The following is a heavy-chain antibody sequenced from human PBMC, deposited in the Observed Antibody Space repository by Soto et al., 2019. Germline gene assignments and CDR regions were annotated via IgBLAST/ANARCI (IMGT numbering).Heavy chain of an antibody. V-gene: IGHV3-48*03. D-gene: IGHD2-15*01. CDR1: GLTFSSCE. J-gene: IGHJ1*01. CDR2: ISSSGSTI. Sequence: GGSLRLSCAASGLTFSSCEMNWVRQAPGKGLEWVSYISSSGSTIYYADSVKGRFTISRDNAKNSLYLQMNSLRAEDTAVYYCARDPHCSGGSCYYPECFQHWGQGTLVTVSS. CDR3: ARDPHCSGGSCYYPECFQH.